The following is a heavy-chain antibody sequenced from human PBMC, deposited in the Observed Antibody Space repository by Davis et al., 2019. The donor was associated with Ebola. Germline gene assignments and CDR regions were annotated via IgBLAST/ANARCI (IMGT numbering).Heavy chain of an antibody. CDR2: IYYSGSS. J-gene: IGHJ5*01. D-gene: IGHD5-18*01. V-gene: IGHV4-61*08. CDR1: GGSISTGGYY. Sequence: MPSETLSLTCTVSGGSISTGGYYWSWIRQHPGKGLECIGYIYYSGSSYYNPSLKSRVTISVDTSKNQFSLKLSSVTAADTAFYYCAKDKIRGYHYIHNSFDSWGQGTLVTVSS. CDR3: AKDKIRGYHYIHNSFDS.